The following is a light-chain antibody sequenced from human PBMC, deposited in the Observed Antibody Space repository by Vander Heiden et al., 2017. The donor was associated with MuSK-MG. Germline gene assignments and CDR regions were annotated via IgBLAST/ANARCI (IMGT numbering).Light chain of an antibody. CDR3: LQDNVYRT. CDR1: QTVSNF. CDR2: LAS. V-gene: IGKV1-5*03. Sequence: DTQMTQFPTTLSASVGDRVTITCRASQTVSNFLAWYQQKPGQAPKLLIYLASTLESGVPSRFSGSGSGTDFTLTISSLQPDDFATYYCLQDNVYRTFGQGTKVEVK. J-gene: IGKJ1*01.